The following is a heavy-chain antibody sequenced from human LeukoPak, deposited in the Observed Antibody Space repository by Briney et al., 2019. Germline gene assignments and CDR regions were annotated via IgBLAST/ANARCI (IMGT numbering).Heavy chain of an antibody. Sequence: PSETLSLTCTVSGDSISSYYWIWLRQPPGKGLEGIGYIYDSGFTNYNPSLKSRITISVDTSNNQLSLKLNCVTATDTAVYYCARDPHRLWEPEGMDVWGQGTTVTASS. V-gene: IGHV4-59*01. D-gene: IGHD3-16*01. CDR2: IYDSGFT. J-gene: IGHJ6*01. CDR1: GDSISSYY. CDR3: ARDPHRLWEPEGMDV.